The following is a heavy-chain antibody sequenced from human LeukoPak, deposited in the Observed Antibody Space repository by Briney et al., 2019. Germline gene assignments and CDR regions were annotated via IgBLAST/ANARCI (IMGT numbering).Heavy chain of an antibody. CDR3: ASTYYDSGGFSPFDY. V-gene: IGHV4-34*01. J-gene: IGHJ4*02. CDR2: INHSGSA. Sequence: PSETLSLTCGVHGGSFSGFYWSWIRLPPGKGPEWIGQINHSGSANYNPSLRSRVTISVDMSKNQFSLNLGSVTAADTGVYYCASTYYDSGGFSPFDYWGQGSLVTVSS. CDR1: GGSFSGFY. D-gene: IGHD3-22*01.